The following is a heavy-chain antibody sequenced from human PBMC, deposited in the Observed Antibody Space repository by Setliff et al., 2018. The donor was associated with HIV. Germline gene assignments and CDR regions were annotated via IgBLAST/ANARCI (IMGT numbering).Heavy chain of an antibody. CDR3: ARAGAVAGPSGY. V-gene: IGHV4-38-2*02. CDR2: IYHSGST. Sequence: PSETLSLTCTVSGYSISSGYYWGWIRQPPGKGLEWIGSIYHSGSTYYNPSLKSRVTFSVDTSKNQFSLKLSYVTAADTAVYYCARAGAVAGPSGYWGQGTLVTVSS. CDR1: GYSISSGYY. J-gene: IGHJ4*02. D-gene: IGHD6-19*01.